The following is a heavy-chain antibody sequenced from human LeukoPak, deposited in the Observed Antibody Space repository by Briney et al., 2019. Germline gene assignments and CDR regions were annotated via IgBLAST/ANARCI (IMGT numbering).Heavy chain of an antibody. V-gene: IGHV1-69*10. Sequence: SVKVSCKASGGTFSNYALNWVRQAPGQGLEWMGVFIPVLGTANSTQNFQDRVTITADISTNTVYMELSSLRSEDTAVYFCAGIPVFGVVLHQEPVWGKGTTVTVSS. CDR3: AGIPVFGVVLHQEPV. D-gene: IGHD3-3*01. CDR2: FIPVLGTA. CDR1: GGTFSNYA. J-gene: IGHJ6*04.